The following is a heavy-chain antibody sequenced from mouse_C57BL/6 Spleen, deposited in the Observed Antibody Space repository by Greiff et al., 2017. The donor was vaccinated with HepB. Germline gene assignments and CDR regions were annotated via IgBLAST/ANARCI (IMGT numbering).Heavy chain of an antibody. D-gene: IGHD1-1*01. Sequence: VQLQQPGAELVKPGASVKLSCKASGYTFTSYWMHWVKQRPGRGLEWIGRIDPNSGGTKYNEKFKSKATLTVDKPSSPAYMHLRSLTSEDSAVYYCARARYGSPRGAMDYWGQGTSVTVSS. CDR3: ARARYGSPRGAMDY. V-gene: IGHV1-72*01. CDR1: GYTFTSYW. J-gene: IGHJ4*01. CDR2: IDPNSGGT.